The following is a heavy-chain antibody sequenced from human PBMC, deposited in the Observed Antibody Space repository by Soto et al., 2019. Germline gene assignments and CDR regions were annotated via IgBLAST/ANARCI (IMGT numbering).Heavy chain of an antibody. V-gene: IGHV1-8*01. Sequence: QVQLVQSGAEVKKPGASVKVSCKASAYTCTNYDINWVRQAPGQGLEWMGWMDPNTGNTGYARKFQGRLTLTRDTSISTAYLELSSLTSEDTADYYYARNPADTGYFEYWGQGTLVIVSS. CDR3: ARNPADTGYFEY. CDR1: AYTCTNYD. CDR2: MDPNTGNT. J-gene: IGHJ4*02. D-gene: IGHD1-1*01.